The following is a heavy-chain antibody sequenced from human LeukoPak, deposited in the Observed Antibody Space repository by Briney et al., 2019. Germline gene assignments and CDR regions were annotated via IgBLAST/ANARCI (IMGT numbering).Heavy chain of an antibody. J-gene: IGHJ4*02. CDR2: INHSGST. V-gene: IGHV4-39*07. CDR1: GGSISSSSYY. D-gene: IGHD3-22*01. CDR3: ATRRHYYDGDY. Sequence: ASETLSLTCTVSGGSISSSSYYWSWIRQPPGKGLEWIGEINHSGSTNYNPSLKSRVTISVDTSKNQFSLKLSSVTAADTAVYYCATRRHYYDGDYWGQGTLVTVSS.